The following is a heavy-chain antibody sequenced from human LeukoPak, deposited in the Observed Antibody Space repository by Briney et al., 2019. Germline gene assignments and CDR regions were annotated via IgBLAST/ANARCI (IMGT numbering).Heavy chain of an antibody. V-gene: IGHV1-8*01. CDR2: MNPHSGST. CDR3: ARDGFFGRWPFDY. CDR1: GYTFTNYD. D-gene: IGHD5-24*01. J-gene: IGHJ4*02. Sequence: GASVKVSCKASGYTFTNYDINWVRQATGQGLEWMGWMNPHSGSTGYAQKLQGRVTMTTDTSTSTAYMELRSLRSDDTAVYYCARDGFFGRWPFDYWGQGTLVTVSS.